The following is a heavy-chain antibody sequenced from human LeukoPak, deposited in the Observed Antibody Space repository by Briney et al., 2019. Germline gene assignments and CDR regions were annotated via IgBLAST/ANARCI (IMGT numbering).Heavy chain of an antibody. CDR2: ISYDGSNK. V-gene: IGHV3-30*18. CDR1: GFTVSSYG. J-gene: IGHJ4*02. D-gene: IGHD6-19*01. CDR3: AKDRKQWHSPLDY. Sequence: GGSLRLSCAASGFTVSSYGMHWVRQAPGKGPEWVALISYDGSNKDYADSVRGRFTISRDSSKNTLYLQMNSLRPEDTAVYYCAKDRKQWHSPLDYWGQGTLVTVSS.